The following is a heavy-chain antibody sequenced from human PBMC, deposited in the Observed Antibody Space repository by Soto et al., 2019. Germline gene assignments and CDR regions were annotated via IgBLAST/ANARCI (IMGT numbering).Heavy chain of an antibody. CDR1: GFGFSSDA. Sequence: PLGSLRRSGAASGFGFSSDAMSWVRQAPWKGVEWVSSISASGGSTYYADSVKCRFTSYRDNSKNTLYLQMNSLRAEDTAVYYCAKDLGSGFGESSWFDPWAQGTLVGISS. CDR2: ISASGGST. CDR3: AKDLGSGFGESSWFDP. J-gene: IGHJ5*02. D-gene: IGHD3-10*01. V-gene: IGHV3-23*01.